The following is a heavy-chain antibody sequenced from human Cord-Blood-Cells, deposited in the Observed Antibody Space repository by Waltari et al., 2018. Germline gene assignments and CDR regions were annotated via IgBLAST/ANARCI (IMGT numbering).Heavy chain of an antibody. Sequence: QVQLQALGPGLVKPSETLSLTCAVSGYSHSSGYYWGWIRQPPGKGLEWIGSIYHSGSTYYNPSLKSRVTISVDTSKNQFSLKLSSVTAADTAVYYCARDRLSCSGGSCYKVFGYWGQGTLVTVSS. CDR1: GYSHSSGYY. V-gene: IGHV4-38-2*02. J-gene: IGHJ4*02. CDR2: IYHSGST. CDR3: ARDRLSCSGGSCYKVFGY. D-gene: IGHD2-15*01.